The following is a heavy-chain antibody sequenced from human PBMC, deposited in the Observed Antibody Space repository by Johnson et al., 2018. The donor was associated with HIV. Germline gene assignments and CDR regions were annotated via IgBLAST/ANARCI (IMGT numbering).Heavy chain of an antibody. J-gene: IGHJ3*01. CDR1: GFTFTDAW. CDR2: IKSKYHDETT. D-gene: IGHD2-8*01. CDR3: TTGSCIDGVCYAFDV. V-gene: IGHV3-15*01. Sequence: EVQLVESGGGLVKPGGSLRLSCAASGFTFTDAWMTWVRQVPGKGLEWVGRIKSKYHDETTDYAAPVKGRFAISRDDSKNTVYLQMNSLKAEDTAVYYCTTGSCIDGVCYAFDVWGQGTMVTVSS.